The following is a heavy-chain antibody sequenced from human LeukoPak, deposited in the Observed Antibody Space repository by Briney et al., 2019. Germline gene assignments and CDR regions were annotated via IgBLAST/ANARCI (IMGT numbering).Heavy chain of an antibody. CDR2: ISSTSSHI. Sequence: GGSLRLSCTASGLTITPYSMHWVRQAPGKGLEWISSISSTSSHIYYADSVKGRFTISRDNAKNSLYLQMSSLRTEDTGVYYCAKVSEFVALEYWGQGTLVSVSS. D-gene: IGHD1-1*01. CDR3: AKVSEFVALEY. CDR1: GLTITPYS. V-gene: IGHV3-21*01. J-gene: IGHJ4*02.